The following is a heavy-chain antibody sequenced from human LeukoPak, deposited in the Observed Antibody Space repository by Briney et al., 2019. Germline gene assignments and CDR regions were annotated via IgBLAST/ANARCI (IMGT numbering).Heavy chain of an antibody. CDR3: AKDTLRSITGTDY. D-gene: IGHD1-20*01. V-gene: IGHV3-9*03. Sequence: PGRSLRLSCAASGFTFDDYAVHWVRQAPGKGLEWVSGISWNSGSIGYADSVKGRFTISRDNAKNSLYLQMNSLRAEDMALYYCAKDTLRSITGTDYWGQGTLVTVSS. J-gene: IGHJ4*02. CDR2: ISWNSGSI. CDR1: GFTFDDYA.